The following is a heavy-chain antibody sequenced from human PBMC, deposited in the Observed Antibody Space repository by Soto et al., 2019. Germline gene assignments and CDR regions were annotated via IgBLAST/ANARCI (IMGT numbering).Heavy chain of an antibody. V-gene: IGHV1-46*01. CDR2: YNPSGGTT. CDR1: GFKFTTYY. J-gene: IGHJ5*01. Sequence: ASVTVSCTASGFKFTTYYIHWVRQAPGQGLEWMGVYNPSGGTTTYAQKFQGRVTMTRDTSTSTVYMELSRLRSEDTAVYYCASTVAGTGWFDFWGQGTRVTVSS. D-gene: IGHD6-13*01. CDR3: ASTVAGTGWFDF.